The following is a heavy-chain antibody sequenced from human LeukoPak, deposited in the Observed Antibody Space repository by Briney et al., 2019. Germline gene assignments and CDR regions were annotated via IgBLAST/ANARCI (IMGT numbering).Heavy chain of an antibody. CDR1: GFSFSSYA. V-gene: IGHV3-33*01. Sequence: GRSLRLSCVASGFSFSSYALHWVRQAPGKGLEWVAIIWNDGNNKYYGDSVKGRFSISRDNSENTLHLQMNSLRAEDTAVYYCARSPTYYYMDVWGKGTTVTVSS. CDR2: IWNDGNNK. CDR3: ARSPTYYYMDV. J-gene: IGHJ6*03.